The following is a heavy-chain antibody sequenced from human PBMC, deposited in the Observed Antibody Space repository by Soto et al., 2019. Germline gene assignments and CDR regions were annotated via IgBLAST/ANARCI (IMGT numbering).Heavy chain of an antibody. D-gene: IGHD3-16*01. CDR3: AKVWIMRATNVGVSVLPY. Sequence: EVQLLESGGGLVQPGGSLRLSCAASGFTFSTYAMNWVRQAPGKGLEWVAGISDSGGLTYYADSVKGRFTISRDNSKNTRFLRMNSLGVEDTAIYYRAKVWIMRATNVGVSVLPYWGQGTLVTVSS. V-gene: IGHV3-23*01. J-gene: IGHJ4*02. CDR2: ISDSGGLT. CDR1: GFTFSTYA.